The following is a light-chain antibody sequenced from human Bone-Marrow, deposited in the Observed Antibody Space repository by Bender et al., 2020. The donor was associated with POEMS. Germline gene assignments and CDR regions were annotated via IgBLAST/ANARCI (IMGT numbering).Light chain of an antibody. CDR2: EDT. V-gene: IGLV3-1*01. Sequence: SYELTQPPSVSVSPGQTGSITCFGDKLGDKYVYWYQQKPGQSPVLVIYEDTKRPSGIPDRFSGSKSGTSATLDITGLQTGDEANYYCETWDARLSAVIFGGGTKLTVL. CDR3: ETWDARLSAVI. J-gene: IGLJ2*01. CDR1: KLGDKY.